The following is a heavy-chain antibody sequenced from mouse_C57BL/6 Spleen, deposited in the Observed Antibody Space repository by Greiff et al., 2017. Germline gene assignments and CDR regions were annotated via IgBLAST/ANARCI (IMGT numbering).Heavy chain of an antibody. CDR2: ISSGSSTI. V-gene: IGHV5-17*01. D-gene: IGHD2-3*01. CDR3: ARGHDGYYSYYFDY. J-gene: IGHJ2*01. Sequence: EVHLVESGGGLVKPGGSLKLSCAASGFTFSDYGMHWVRQAPEKGLEWVAYISSGSSTIYYADTVKGRFTLSRDNAKNTLFLQMTSLRSEDTAMYYCARGHDGYYSYYFDYWGQGTTLTVSS. CDR1: GFTFSDYG.